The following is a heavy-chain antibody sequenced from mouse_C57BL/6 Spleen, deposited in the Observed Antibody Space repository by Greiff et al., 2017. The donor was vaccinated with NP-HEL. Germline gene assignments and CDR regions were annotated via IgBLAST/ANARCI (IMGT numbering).Heavy chain of an antibody. V-gene: IGHV1-22*01. Sequence: EVQLQQSGPELVKPGASVKMSCKASGYTFTDYNMHWVKQSHGKSLEWIGYINPNNGGTSYNQKFKGKGTLTVNKSSSTADMELRSLTSEDSAVYYGERWTAQAGAIFDYWGQGTTLTVSS. D-gene: IGHD3-2*02. J-gene: IGHJ2*01. CDR2: INPNNGGT. CDR1: GYTFTDYN. CDR3: ERWTAQAGAIFDY.